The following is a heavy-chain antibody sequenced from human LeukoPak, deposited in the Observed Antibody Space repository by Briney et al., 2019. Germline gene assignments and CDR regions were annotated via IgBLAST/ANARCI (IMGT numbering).Heavy chain of an antibody. V-gene: IGHV3-13*01. CDR3: ARVRGSAFDM. CDR1: GFSVGNYD. CDR2: IGPPGET. J-gene: IGHJ3*02. D-gene: IGHD3-10*01. Sequence: GGSLRLSCVASGFSVGNYDMHWVRQAPGKGLEWVSSIGPPGETYYVGSVKGRFTISRENAKNSLYLQMNNLRAGDTAVYYCARVRGSAFDMWGQGTMVTVSS.